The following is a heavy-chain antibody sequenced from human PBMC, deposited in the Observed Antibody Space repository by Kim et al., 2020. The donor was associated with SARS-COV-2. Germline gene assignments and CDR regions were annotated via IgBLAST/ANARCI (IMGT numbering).Heavy chain of an antibody. J-gene: IGHJ6*02. CDR1: GFTFDDYA. D-gene: IGHD3-10*01. V-gene: IGHV3-43*02. CDR2: ISGDGGST. Sequence: GGSLRLSCAASGFTFDDYAMHWVRQAPGKGLEWVSLISGDGGSTYYADSVKGRFTISRDNSKNSLYLQMNSLRTEDTALYYCAKSPPVLLWFGELLSYHYYGMDVWGQGTTVTVSS. CDR3: AKSPPVLLWFGELLSYHYYGMDV.